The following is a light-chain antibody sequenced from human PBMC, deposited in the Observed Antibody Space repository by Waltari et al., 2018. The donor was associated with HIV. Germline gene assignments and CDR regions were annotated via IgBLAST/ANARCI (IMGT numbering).Light chain of an antibody. V-gene: IGKV1-5*03. J-gene: IGKJ1*01. CDR3: QQYNSYSRT. CDR1: QSINGW. Sequence: DIQMTQSPSTLSASVGDRVTITCRASQSINGWLAWYQRKTGKAPKLLIYEASTLQSVVPSRFSGSGSGTEFTLTISGLQPDDFATYDCQQYNSYSRTLGQGTKVEIK. CDR2: EAS.